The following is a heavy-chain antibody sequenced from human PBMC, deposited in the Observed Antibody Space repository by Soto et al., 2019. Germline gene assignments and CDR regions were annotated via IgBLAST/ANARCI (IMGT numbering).Heavy chain of an antibody. CDR2: IYYSGST. Sequence: PSETLSLPCTVSGGSISSGGYYWSWIRQHHGNGLEWIGYIYYSGSTYYNPSLKSRVTISVDTSKNQFSLKLSSVTAADTAVYYCARDLSSGWPYYYYYGMDVWGQGTTVTVSS. CDR3: ARDLSSGWPYYYYYGMDV. CDR1: GGSISSGGYY. D-gene: IGHD6-19*01. V-gene: IGHV4-31*03. J-gene: IGHJ6*02.